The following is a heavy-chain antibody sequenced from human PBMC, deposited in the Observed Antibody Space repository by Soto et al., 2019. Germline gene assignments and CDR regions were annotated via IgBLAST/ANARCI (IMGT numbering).Heavy chain of an antibody. CDR3: AREDYIESSCKDFDY. V-gene: IGHV6-1*01. J-gene: IGHJ4*02. CDR1: GDSVSSNSVV. D-gene: IGHD4-4*01. CDR2: TYYRSKWFY. Sequence: SQTLSLTCAISGDSVSSNSVVWNWIRQSPSRGLEWLGRTYYRSKWFYEYAASVKSRIVINPDTSKNQFSLQLSSVTPEDTAVYYCAREDYIESSCKDFDYWGQGTPVTVSS.